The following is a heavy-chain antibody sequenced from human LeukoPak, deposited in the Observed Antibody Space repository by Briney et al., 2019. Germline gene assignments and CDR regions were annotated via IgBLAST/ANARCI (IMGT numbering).Heavy chain of an antibody. CDR3: AREYSSSSSFDY. D-gene: IGHD6-6*01. CDR1: GYTFTGYY. CDR2: INPNSAGT. Sequence: ASVKVSCKASGYTFTGYYIHWVRQAPGQGLEWVGWINPNSAGTRDAQKFEGRVTMTRDTSIATAYMELSSLRSDDTAVYYCAREYSSSSSFDYWGQGTLVTVSS. V-gene: IGHV1-2*02. J-gene: IGHJ4*02.